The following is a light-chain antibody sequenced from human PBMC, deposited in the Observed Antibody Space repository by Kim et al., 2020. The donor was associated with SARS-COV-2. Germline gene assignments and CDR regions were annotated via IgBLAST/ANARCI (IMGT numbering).Light chain of an antibody. V-gene: IGLV3-1*01. CDR3: QAWDSNTGV. J-gene: IGLJ3*02. Sequence: SYELTQPPSVSMSPGQTASITCSGDKLGDKYACWYQQKPGQSPVLVIYQDSKRPSGIPERFSGSNSGNTATLTISGTQPMDEADFYCQAWDSNTGVFGGGTQLTVL. CDR1: KLGDKY. CDR2: QDS.